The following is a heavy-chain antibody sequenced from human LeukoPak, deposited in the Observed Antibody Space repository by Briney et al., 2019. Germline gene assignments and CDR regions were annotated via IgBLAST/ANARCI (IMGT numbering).Heavy chain of an antibody. D-gene: IGHD5-18*01. CDR1: GFTFNIAW. CDR3: NAQLSV. Sequence: PGRSLRLSCAASGFTFNIAWMSWVRQAPGKGLEWVGRIKSKTGGGTTDYAAPVKGRFTISRDDSKNTVNLQMNSLKTEDTAVYYCNAQLSVWGRGTLVTVSS. V-gene: IGHV3-15*01. CDR2: IKSKTGGGTT. J-gene: IGHJ2*01.